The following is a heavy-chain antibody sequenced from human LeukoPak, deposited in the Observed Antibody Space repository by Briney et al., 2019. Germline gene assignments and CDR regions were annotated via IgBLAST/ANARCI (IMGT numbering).Heavy chain of an antibody. Sequence: GGSLRLSCAASEFSVGSNYMTWVRQAPGKGLEWVSAISGSGGSTYYADSVKGRFTISRDNSKNTLYLQMNSLRAEDTAVYYCAKGLVAGDYFEYWGQGTLVTVSS. CDR3: AKGLVAGDYFEY. V-gene: IGHV3-23*01. CDR2: ISGSGGST. D-gene: IGHD6-19*01. J-gene: IGHJ4*02. CDR1: EFSVGSNY.